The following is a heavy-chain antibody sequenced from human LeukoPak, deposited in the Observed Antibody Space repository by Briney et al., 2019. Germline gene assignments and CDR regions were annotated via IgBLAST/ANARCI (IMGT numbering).Heavy chain of an antibody. D-gene: IGHD3-3*01. V-gene: IGHV4-39*02. CDR2: ISSSGNT. CDR1: GGSTSGGNYY. Sequence: SETLSLTCVVSGGSTSGGNYYWGWIRRPPGKGLEWIGGISSSGNTYYNPSLKSRITISVDTSKNHFSLKLSSVTAADTAVYYCARLGAGPTYYDFWSGYSSFYFDYWGQGTLVTVSS. CDR3: ARLGAGPTYYDFWSGYSSFYFDY. J-gene: IGHJ4*02.